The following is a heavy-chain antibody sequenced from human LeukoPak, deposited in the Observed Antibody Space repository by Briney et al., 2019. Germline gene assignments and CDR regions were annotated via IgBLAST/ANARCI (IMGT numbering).Heavy chain of an antibody. Sequence: PGGSLRLSCAASGFTFSSYSMNWVRQAPGKGLEWVSYISSASNTIYYADSVKGRFTISRDNAKNSLYLQMNSLRAEDTAVYYCARDLVVDWGQGTLVTVSS. D-gene: IGHD2-2*01. CDR2: ISSASNTI. V-gene: IGHV3-48*01. J-gene: IGHJ4*02. CDR3: ARDLVVD. CDR1: GFTFSSYS.